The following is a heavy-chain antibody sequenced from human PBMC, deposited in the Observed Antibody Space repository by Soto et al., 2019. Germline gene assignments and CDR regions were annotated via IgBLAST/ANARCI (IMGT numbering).Heavy chain of an antibody. Sequence: VRSLRLSCAASGFTFSSYAMHWVRQTPGKGLEWVALISYDGSDKDYADSVKGRFTISRDNSRNTLFLQMNSLRAEDTAVYYCARDYYKYYDSSGYYRSPAYWGQGTLVTVSS. J-gene: IGHJ4*02. CDR2: ISYDGSDK. CDR3: ARDYYKYYDSSGYYRSPAY. CDR1: GFTFSSYA. D-gene: IGHD3-22*01. V-gene: IGHV3-30-3*01.